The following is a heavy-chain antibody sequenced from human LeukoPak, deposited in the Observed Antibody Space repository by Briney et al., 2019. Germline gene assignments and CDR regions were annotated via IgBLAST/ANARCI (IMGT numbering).Heavy chain of an antibody. J-gene: IGHJ4*02. CDR3: AKGGGSFDY. CDR2: ITSGGST. D-gene: IGHD3-16*01. Sequence: GGSLRLSCAASGFTFSNYAMNWVRQAPGKGLEWVSVITSGGSTYYADSVKGRFTISRDNSKNTLYLQMNSLRADDTAVYYCAKGGGSFDYWGQGTLVTVSS. V-gene: IGHV3-23*01. CDR1: GFTFSNYA.